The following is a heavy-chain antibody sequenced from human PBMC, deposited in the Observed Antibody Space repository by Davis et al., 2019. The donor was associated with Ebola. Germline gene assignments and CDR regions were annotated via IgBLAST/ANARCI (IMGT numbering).Heavy chain of an antibody. CDR1: GFTFDDFT. J-gene: IGHJ4*02. V-gene: IGHV3-9*01. Sequence: SLKISCAASGFTFDDFTMHWVRQAPGKGLDWVSGISWNSDHIDYAASVKGRFTISRDNADNSLYLQMNSLRPEDTAFYYCTRSSGWYSGIDYWGQGALVTVPS. CDR3: TRSSGWYSGIDY. D-gene: IGHD6-19*01. CDR2: ISWNSDHI.